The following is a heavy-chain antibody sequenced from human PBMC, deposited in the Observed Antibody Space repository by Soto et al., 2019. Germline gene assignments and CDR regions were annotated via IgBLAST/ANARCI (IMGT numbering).Heavy chain of an antibody. CDR2: IRSKAYGGTT. Sequence: PGGSLRLSCTASGFTFGDYAMSWFRQAPGKGLEWVGFIRSKAYGGTTEYAASVKGRFTISRDDSKSIAYLQMNSLKTEDTAVYYCTRDLPELELRSYYYYGMDVWGQGTTVTVSS. CDR3: TRDLPELELRSYYYYGMDV. CDR1: GFTFGDYA. V-gene: IGHV3-49*03. J-gene: IGHJ6*02. D-gene: IGHD1-7*01.